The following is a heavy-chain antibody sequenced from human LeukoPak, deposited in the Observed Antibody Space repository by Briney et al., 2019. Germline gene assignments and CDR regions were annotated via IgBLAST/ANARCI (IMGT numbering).Heavy chain of an antibody. CDR2: INHSGST. V-gene: IGHV4-34*01. CDR1: GGSFSGYY. CDR3: ARGPGKSRYDFWSGYSNWFDP. J-gene: IGHJ5*02. Sequence: SETLSLTCAVYGGSFSGYYWSWIRQPPGKGLEWIGEINHSGSTNYNPSLKSRVTISVDTSKNQFSLKLSSVTAADTAVYYCARGPGKSRYDFWSGYSNWFDPWGQGTLVTVSS. D-gene: IGHD3-3*01.